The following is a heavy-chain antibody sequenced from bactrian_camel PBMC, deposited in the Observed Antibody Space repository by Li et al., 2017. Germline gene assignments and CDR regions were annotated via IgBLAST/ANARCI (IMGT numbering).Heavy chain of an antibody. Sequence: VQLVESGGTLVQPGGSLRLSCAASGFTFRNYAMNWVRQAPGKGLEWISTIDRSGGKALYADSVKDRFTISRDSAKNTLYLQLNSLKFEDTAMYYCGYGTDYNYWRIYCGQGTQVTVS. CDR2: IDRSGGKA. CDR1: GFTFRNYA. D-gene: IGHD1*01. CDR3: GYGTDYNYWRIY. J-gene: IGHJ4*01. V-gene: IGHV3S42*01.